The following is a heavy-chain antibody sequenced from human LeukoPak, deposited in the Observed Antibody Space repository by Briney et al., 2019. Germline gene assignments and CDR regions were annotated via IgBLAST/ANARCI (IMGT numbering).Heavy chain of an antibody. CDR2: IYYSGST. Sequence: SETLSLTCTVSGGSISSYYWSWIRQPPGKGLEWIGYIYYSGSTNYNPSLESRVTISVDTSKNQFSLKLSSVTAADTAVYYCARAYSSGWYERRYYFDYWGQGTLVTVSS. CDR3: ARAYSSGWYERRYYFDY. V-gene: IGHV4-59*08. J-gene: IGHJ4*02. CDR1: GGSISSYY. D-gene: IGHD6-19*01.